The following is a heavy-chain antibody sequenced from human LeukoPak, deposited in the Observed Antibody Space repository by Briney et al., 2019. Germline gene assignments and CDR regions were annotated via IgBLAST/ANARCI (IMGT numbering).Heavy chain of an antibody. J-gene: IGHJ4*02. CDR2: IRNDRIT. CDR3: TWMATIFTVDY. V-gene: IGHV3-15*01. CDR1: GLTFSDAW. D-gene: IGHD5-12*01. Sequence: GESLRLSCVLSGLTFSDAWMSWVRQAPGKGLEWVGRIRNDRITDYAAPVQGRFSISRDNSKNTFYLQMNSLGTEDTSMYSCTWMATIFTVDYWGQGTLVTVSS.